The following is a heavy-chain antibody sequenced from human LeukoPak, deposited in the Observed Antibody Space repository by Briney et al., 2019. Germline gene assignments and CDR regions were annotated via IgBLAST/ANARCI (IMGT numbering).Heavy chain of an antibody. CDR2: IYYSGST. J-gene: IGHJ4*02. V-gene: IGHV4-59*01. D-gene: IGHD3-9*01. CDR3: ARAVSDWLTNIYYFDY. Sequence: SETLSLTCTVSGGSISSYYWSWIRQPPGKGLEWIGYIYYSGSTNYNPSLKSRVTISVDTSKNQFSLKLSSVTAADTAVYYCARAVSDWLTNIYYFDYWGQGTLVTVSS. CDR1: GGSISSYY.